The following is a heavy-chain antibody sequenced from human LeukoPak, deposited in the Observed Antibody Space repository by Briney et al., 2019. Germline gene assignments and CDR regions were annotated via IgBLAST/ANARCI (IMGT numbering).Heavy chain of an antibody. J-gene: IGHJ4*02. Sequence: GGSLRLSCAASGFTFSSYAMSWVRQAPGKGLEWVSAISGSGGSTYYADSVKGRFTISRDNSKNTLYLQMNSLRAEDTAVYYCAKPLGGSSGWYPTFDYWGQGTLATVSS. CDR3: AKPLGGSSGWYPTFDY. CDR1: GFTFSSYA. V-gene: IGHV3-23*01. CDR2: ISGSGGST. D-gene: IGHD6-19*01.